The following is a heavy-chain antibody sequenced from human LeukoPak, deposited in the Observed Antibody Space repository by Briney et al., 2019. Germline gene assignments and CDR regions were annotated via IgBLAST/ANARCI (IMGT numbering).Heavy chain of an antibody. J-gene: IGHJ6*02. CDR2: IYHSGST. Sequence: SQTLSLTCAVSGGSISSGGYSWSWIRQPPGKGLEWIGYIYHSGSTYYNPSLKSRVTISVDRSKNQFSLKLSSVTAADTAVYYCARGAGSGWYAYYYYGMDVWGQGTTVTVSS. CDR1: GGSISSGGYS. CDR3: ARGAGSGWYAYYYYGMDV. D-gene: IGHD6-19*01. V-gene: IGHV4-30-2*01.